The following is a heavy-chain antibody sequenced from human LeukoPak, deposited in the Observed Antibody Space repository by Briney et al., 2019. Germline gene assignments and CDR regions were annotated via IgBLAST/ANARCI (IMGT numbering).Heavy chain of an antibody. CDR2: ISSGSSSR. V-gene: IGHV3-48*01. CDR1: GFTFNTFD. CDR3: ARLRYYAVDV. Sequence: GGSLRLSCAASGFTFNTFDMTWVRQAPGKGLEWVSYISSGSSSRYYADSVKGRFTISRDNAKNSLYLQMNSLRTEDTAVYFCARLRYYAVDVWGQGTTVIVSS. J-gene: IGHJ6*02.